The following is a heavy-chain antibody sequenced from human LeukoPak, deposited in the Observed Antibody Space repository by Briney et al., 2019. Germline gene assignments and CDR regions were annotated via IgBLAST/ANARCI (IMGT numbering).Heavy chain of an antibody. CDR2: INAGNGNT. V-gene: IGHV1-3*01. CDR1: GYTFTSYA. CDR3: ARHSGRAYYFDY. J-gene: IGHJ4*02. Sequence: ASVKVSCKATGYTFTSYAMHWVRQAPGQRLEWMGWINAGNGNTKYSQKFQGRVTITRDTSASTAYMELSSLRSEDTAVYYCARHSGRAYYFDYWGQGTLVTVSS. D-gene: IGHD3-10*01.